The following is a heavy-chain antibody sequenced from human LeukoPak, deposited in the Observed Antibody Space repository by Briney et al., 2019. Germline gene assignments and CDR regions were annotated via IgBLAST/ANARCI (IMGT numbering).Heavy chain of an antibody. CDR3: AKRLVTWELLD. D-gene: IGHD1-26*01. V-gene: IGHV3-30*02. Sequence: PGASLRLSCAAPGFTFSSHGLHWVSQAPGQGLVLVAFIRFDGNSQHFAVSVKGRLTISSDHSKNTLHLQMNSLSVKDTAVYYCAKRLVTWELLDWGQGTLVTVSS. CDR1: GFTFSSHG. CDR2: IRFDGNSQ. J-gene: IGHJ4*02.